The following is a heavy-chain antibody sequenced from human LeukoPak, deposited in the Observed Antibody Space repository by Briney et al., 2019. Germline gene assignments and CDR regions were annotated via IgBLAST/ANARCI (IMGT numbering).Heavy chain of an antibody. CDR1: GYTFTGYY. V-gene: IGHV1-18*04. D-gene: IGHD4-23*01. CDR2: ISAYNGNT. J-gene: IGHJ4*02. Sequence: VASVKVSCKASGYTFTGYYMHWVRQAPGQGLEWMGWISAYNGNTNYAQKFQGRVTMTTDTSTSTAYMELRSLRSDDTAVYYCARDRRWQHLAPRTRFDYWGQGSLVTVSS. CDR3: ARDRRWQHLAPRTRFDY.